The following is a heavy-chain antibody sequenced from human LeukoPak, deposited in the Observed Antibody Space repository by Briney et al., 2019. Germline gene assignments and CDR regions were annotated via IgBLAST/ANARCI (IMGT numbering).Heavy chain of an antibody. V-gene: IGHV5-51*01. CDR3: ARRYDSSGYPFDY. Sequence: GESLKISCKGGAYSFTSYWIGWVRQMPGKGLEWMGIIYPGDSDTRYSPSFQGQVTISADKSISTAYLQWSSLKASDTAMYYCARRYDSSGYPFDYWGQGTLVTVSS. CDR2: IYPGDSDT. J-gene: IGHJ4*02. CDR1: AYSFTSYW. D-gene: IGHD3-22*01.